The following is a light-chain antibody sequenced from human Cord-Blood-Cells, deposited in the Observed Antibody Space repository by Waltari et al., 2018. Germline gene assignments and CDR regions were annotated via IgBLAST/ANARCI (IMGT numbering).Light chain of an antibody. Sequence: SYELTHPPSVSVSPGHTASITCSGDKLGANYACWYQQKPGQSPVLVIYQDSKRPSGIPERFSGSNSGNTATLTISGTQAMDEADYYCQAWDSSTVVFGGGTKLTVL. CDR2: QDS. CDR1: KLGANY. CDR3: QAWDSSTVV. V-gene: IGLV3-1*01. J-gene: IGLJ2*01.